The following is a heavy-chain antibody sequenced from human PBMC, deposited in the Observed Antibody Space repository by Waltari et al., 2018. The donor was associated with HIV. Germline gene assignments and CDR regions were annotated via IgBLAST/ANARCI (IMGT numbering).Heavy chain of an antibody. Sequence: EVQVVESGGGLVQPGGSLRLSCAASGFTFRSYAMNWVRQAPGKGLGWVSYISSSGSTIYFADSVKGRFTMSRDNAKNSLYLRMNSLRAEDTAVYYCARAFMIRGTGAFDIWGQGTMVTVSS. V-gene: IGHV3-48*03. CDR3: ARAFMIRGTGAFDI. CDR1: GFTFRSYA. CDR2: ISSSGSTI. D-gene: IGHD3-10*01. J-gene: IGHJ3*02.